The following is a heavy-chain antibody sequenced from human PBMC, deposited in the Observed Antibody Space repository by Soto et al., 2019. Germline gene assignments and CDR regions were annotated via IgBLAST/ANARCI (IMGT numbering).Heavy chain of an antibody. Sequence: PSETLSLTCTVSGGSISSGGYYWSWIRQHPGKGLEWIGYIYYSGSTYYNPSLKSRVTISVDTPKNQFSLKLSSVTAADTAVYYCARGRAYSNYGVSWGQGTLVTSPQ. V-gene: IGHV4-31*03. J-gene: IGHJ5*02. CDR1: GGSISSGGYY. CDR2: IYYSGST. CDR3: ARGRAYSNYGVS. D-gene: IGHD4-4*01.